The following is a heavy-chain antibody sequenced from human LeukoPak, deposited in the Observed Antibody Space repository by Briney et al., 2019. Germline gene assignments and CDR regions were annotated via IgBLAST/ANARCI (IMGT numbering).Heavy chain of an antibody. V-gene: IGHV3-30*18. J-gene: IGHJ4*02. CDR1: GFTFSSYG. CDR2: ISYDGSNK. D-gene: IGHD3-16*01. CDR3: AKGGSVGGYYFDY. Sequence: GGSLRLSCAASGFTFSSYGMHWVRQAPGKGLEWVAVISYDGSNKYYADSVKGRFTISRDNSKNTLYLQMNSLRAEDTAVYYCAKGGSVGGYYFDYWGQGTLVTASS.